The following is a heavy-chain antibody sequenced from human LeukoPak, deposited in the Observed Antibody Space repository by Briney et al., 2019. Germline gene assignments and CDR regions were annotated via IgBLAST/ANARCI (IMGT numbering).Heavy chain of an antibody. D-gene: IGHD1-26*01. CDR3: ASGSGSLPDY. J-gene: IGHJ4*02. V-gene: IGHV3-64*01. CDR2: ISSNGGST. CDR1: GFTFSSYA. Sequence: GGSLRLSCAASGFTFSSYAMHWVRQAPGKGLEYVSAISSNGGSTYYANSVKGRFTISRDNSKNTLYLQMGSLRAEDMAVYYCASGSGSLPDYWGQRTLVTVSS.